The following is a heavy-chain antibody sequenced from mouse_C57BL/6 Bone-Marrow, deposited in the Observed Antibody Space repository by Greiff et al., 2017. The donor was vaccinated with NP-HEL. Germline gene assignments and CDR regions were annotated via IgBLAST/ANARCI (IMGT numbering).Heavy chain of an antibody. CDR3: AREDGDYGDH. CDR1: GFTFRSYA. Sequence: EVQVVESGGGLVKPGGSLKLSCAASGFTFRSYAMSWVRQTPEKRLGWVATISDGGSYSFCPAHVRGRFTISRADAKHNLYLQTSHLKSEDTAMEYCAREDGDYGDHWGQRTTLTVSS. CDR2: ISDGGSYS. J-gene: IGHJ2*01. D-gene: IGHD2-13*01. V-gene: IGHV5-4*01.